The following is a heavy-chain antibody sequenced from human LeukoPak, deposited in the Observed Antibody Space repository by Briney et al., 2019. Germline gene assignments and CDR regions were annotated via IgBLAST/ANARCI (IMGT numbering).Heavy chain of an antibody. Sequence: SETLSLTCAVYGGSFSGYYWSWIRQPPGKGLEWIGEINHSGSTNYNPSLKSRVTISVDTSKNQFSLKLSSVTAADTAVYYCASSGASYDFWSGYYINDALDIWGQGTMVTVSS. J-gene: IGHJ3*02. CDR1: GGSFSGYY. CDR2: INHSGST. CDR3: ASSGASYDFWSGYYINDALDI. D-gene: IGHD3-3*01. V-gene: IGHV4-34*01.